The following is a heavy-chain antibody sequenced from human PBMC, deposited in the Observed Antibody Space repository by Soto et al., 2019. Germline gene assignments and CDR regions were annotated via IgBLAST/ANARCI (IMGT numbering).Heavy chain of an antibody. CDR3: ARGSATVPGYWYFDL. CDR1: GFTFSSYG. J-gene: IGHJ2*01. Sequence: QVQLVESGGGVVQPGRSLRLSCAASGFTFSSYGMHWVRQAPGKGLEWVAVIWYDGSNKYYADSVKGRFTISRDNSKNTLYLQMNSLRAEDTAVYYCARGSATVPGYWYFDLWGRGTLVTVSS. V-gene: IGHV3-33*01. D-gene: IGHD4-17*01. CDR2: IWYDGSNK.